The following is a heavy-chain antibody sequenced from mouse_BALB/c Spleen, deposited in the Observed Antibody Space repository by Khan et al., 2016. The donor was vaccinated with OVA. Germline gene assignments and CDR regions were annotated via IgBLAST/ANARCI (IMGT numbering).Heavy chain of an antibody. Sequence: FQLQESGPDLVKPSQSLSLTCTVTGYSITSGYNWHWIRQFPGNKLEWMGYIHYSGRTNYKPSLKSRISITRDTSKNQFFLQLNSVTSEDTATYYCAGGFPTYWGQGTLVTVSA. J-gene: IGHJ3*01. V-gene: IGHV3-1*02. CDR1: GYSITSGYN. CDR2: IHYSGRT. CDR3: AGGFPTY.